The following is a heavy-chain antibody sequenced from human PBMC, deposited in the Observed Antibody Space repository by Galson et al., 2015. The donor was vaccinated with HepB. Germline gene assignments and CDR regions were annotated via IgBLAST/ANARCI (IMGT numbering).Heavy chain of an antibody. J-gene: IGHJ6*03. CDR3: ASVPRRSGTIPYYYMDV. Sequence: ETLSLTCTVSGGSISSSSYYWGWIRQPPGKGLEWIGSIYYSGSTYYNPSLKSRVTISVDTSKNQFSLKLSSVTAADTAVYYCASVPRRSGTIPYYYMDVWGKGTTVTVSS. D-gene: IGHD1-26*01. CDR2: IYYSGST. CDR1: GGSISSSSYY. V-gene: IGHV4-39*07.